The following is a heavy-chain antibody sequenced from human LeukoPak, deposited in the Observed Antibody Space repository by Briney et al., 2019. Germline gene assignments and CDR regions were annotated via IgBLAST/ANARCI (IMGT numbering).Heavy chain of an antibody. V-gene: IGHV3-30*04. Sequence: GRSLRLSCAASGFTFSSYAMHWVRQAPGKGLEWVAVISYDGSNKYYADSVKGRFTISRDNSKNTLYLQMNSLRAEDTAVYYCARERGWYFDYWGQGTLVTVSS. J-gene: IGHJ4*02. D-gene: IGHD6-19*01. CDR1: GFTFSSYA. CDR2: ISYDGSNK. CDR3: ARERGWYFDY.